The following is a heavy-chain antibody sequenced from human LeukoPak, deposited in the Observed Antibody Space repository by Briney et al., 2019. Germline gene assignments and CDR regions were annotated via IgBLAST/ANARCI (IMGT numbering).Heavy chain of an antibody. V-gene: IGHV1-2*02. CDR3: ASYYYDSSGYSDYFDY. Sequence: ASLRSPCRLLDTPSPANIFTWCDKAPGQGLEGMGWFNPNSGGTNYAQKFQGRVTMTRDTSISTAYMELSRLRSDDTAVYYCASYYYDSSGYSDYFDYWGQGTLVTVSS. J-gene: IGHJ4*02. D-gene: IGHD3-22*01. CDR2: FNPNSGGT. CDR1: DTPSPAN.